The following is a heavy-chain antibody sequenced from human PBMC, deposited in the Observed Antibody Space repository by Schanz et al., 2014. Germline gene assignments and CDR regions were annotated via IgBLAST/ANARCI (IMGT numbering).Heavy chain of an antibody. D-gene: IGHD3-16*01. CDR3: AKGDGDNPGY. J-gene: IGHJ4*02. V-gene: IGHV1-69*09. CDR2: IIPSLGIR. Sequence: QVRLVQSGAEVKKPGSSVKVSCKASGGTFSPYTINWVRQAPGQGLEWMGRIIPSLGIRAYAQMFRGRVTITADQSTSTAYMDLSDLRSEDTAVYYCAKGDGDNPGYWGQGTLVTVSS. CDR1: GGTFSPYT.